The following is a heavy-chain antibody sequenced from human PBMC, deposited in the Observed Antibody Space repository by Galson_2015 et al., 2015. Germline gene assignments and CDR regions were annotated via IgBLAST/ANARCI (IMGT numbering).Heavy chain of an antibody. CDR1: GFTFSSYA. J-gene: IGHJ4*02. D-gene: IGHD6-13*01. CDR3: AKNRGQKIAAAGD. Sequence: SLILSCAASGFTFSSYAMSWVRQAPGKRLEWVSAISGSGGSTYYAGSVKGRFTISRDNSKNTLYLQMNSLRAEDTAVYYCAKNRGQKIAAAGDWGQGTLVTVSS. CDR2: ISGSGGST. V-gene: IGHV3-23*01.